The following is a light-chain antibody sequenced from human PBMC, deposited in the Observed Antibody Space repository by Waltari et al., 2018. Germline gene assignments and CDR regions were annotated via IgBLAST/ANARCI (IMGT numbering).Light chain of an antibody. CDR2: GAS. CDR1: QSVSHNY. Sequence: RASQSVSHNYLAWYQQKPGQTPRLLIFGASSRATGIPDRFSGSGSGSDYTLTVSRLDPEDFAVYYCQQYGNSPPTFGQGTKVEV. CDR3: QQYGNSPPT. J-gene: IGKJ1*01. V-gene: IGKV3-20*01.